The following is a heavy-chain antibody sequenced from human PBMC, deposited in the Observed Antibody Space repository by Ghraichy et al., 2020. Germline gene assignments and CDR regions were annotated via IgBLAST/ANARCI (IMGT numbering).Heavy chain of an antibody. D-gene: IGHD6-19*01. Sequence: ESLNISCTVSGGSISSYYWSWIRQPAGEGLEWIGRIHTSGSTIYNPSLQSRVTMSIDMSKNQFSLKLSSVTAADTAVYYCARAGGGGWGWFDYWGQGSLVPVSS. J-gene: IGHJ4*02. CDR1: GGSISSYY. V-gene: IGHV4-4*07. CDR3: ARAGGGGWGWFDY. CDR2: IHTSGST.